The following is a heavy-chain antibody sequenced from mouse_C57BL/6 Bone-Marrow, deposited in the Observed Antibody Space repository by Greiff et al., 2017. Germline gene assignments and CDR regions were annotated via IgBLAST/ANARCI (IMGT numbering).Heavy chain of an antibody. D-gene: IGHD2-4*01. CDR3: ARGYDYDYAMDY. Sequence: EVQLQQSGPELVKPGASVKISCKASGYSFTDYNMNWVKQSHGKSLEWIGVINPNYGTTSYNQKFKGKATLTVDPSSSTAYMQLNSLTSEDSAVYYGARGYDYDYAMDYWGQGTSVTVSA. J-gene: IGHJ4*01. CDR1: GYSFTDYN. CDR2: INPNYGTT. V-gene: IGHV1-39*01.